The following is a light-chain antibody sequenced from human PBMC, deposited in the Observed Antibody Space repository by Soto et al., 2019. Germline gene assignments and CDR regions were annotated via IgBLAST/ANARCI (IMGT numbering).Light chain of an antibody. V-gene: IGLV2-14*01. CDR3: ISYTGSSTSYV. CDR1: SSDVGSYDH. J-gene: IGLJ1*01. Sequence: QSVLTQPASVSGSPELSITISCSGTSSDVGSYDHVAWYQQFPGKTPKLMIYEVSNRPSGVSSRFSGSKSGNTASLTISGLQAEDEADYYCISYTGSSTSYVFGSGTKVTVL. CDR2: EVS.